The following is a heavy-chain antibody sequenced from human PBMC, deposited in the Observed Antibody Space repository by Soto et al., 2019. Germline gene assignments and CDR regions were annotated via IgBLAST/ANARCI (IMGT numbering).Heavy chain of an antibody. Sequence: PSETLSLTCTVSGGSISSGDYYWSWIRQPPGKGLEWIGYIYYSGSTYYNPSLKSRVTISVDTSKNQFSLKLSSVTAADTAVYYCAREGISIAAPAGQGSRYYYYYGMDVWGQGTTVTVSS. CDR1: GGSISSGDYY. V-gene: IGHV4-30-4*01. CDR2: IYYSGST. CDR3: AREGISIAAPAGQGSRYYYYYGMDV. J-gene: IGHJ6*02. D-gene: IGHD6-6*01.